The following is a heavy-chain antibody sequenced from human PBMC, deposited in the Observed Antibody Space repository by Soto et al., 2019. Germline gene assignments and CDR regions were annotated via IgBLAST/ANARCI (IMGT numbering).Heavy chain of an antibody. CDR2: ISSSSSTI. Sequence: EVQLVESGGGLVQPGGSLRLSCAASGFTFSSYSMNWVRQAPGKGLEWVSYISSSSSTIYYADSVKGRFTISRDNAKNSLYLQMNSLRDEDTAVYYCATLRFPWLNWFDPWGQGTLVTVSS. CDR3: ATLRFPWLNWFDP. D-gene: IGHD3-3*01. V-gene: IGHV3-48*02. CDR1: GFTFSSYS. J-gene: IGHJ5*02.